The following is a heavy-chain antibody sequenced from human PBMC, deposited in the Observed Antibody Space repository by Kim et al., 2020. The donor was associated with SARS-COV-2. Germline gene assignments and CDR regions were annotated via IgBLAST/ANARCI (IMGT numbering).Heavy chain of an antibody. CDR2: I. J-gene: IGHJ6*02. CDR3: GKDLSPGGMDV. Sequence: IDYADSVKGRCTISEDNAKNSLFLQMNNLRLEDTALYYSGKDLSPGGMDVWGQGTTVTVSS. V-gene: IGHV3-9*01.